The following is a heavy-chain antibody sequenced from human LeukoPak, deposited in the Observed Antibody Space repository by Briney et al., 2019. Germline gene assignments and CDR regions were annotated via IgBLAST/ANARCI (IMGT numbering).Heavy chain of an antibody. D-gene: IGHD3-22*01. CDR2: ISGSGGST. CDR1: GFTFSSYA. V-gene: IGHV3-23*01. J-gene: IGHJ4*02. CDR3: AKRDTSGSYYFDY. Sequence: PGGSLRLSCAASGFTFSSYAMNWVRQAPGKELEWVSAISGSGGSTYYADSVKGRFAISRDNSKNTLYLQMNSLRAEDTAVYLCAKRDTSGSYYFDYWGQGTLVTVSS.